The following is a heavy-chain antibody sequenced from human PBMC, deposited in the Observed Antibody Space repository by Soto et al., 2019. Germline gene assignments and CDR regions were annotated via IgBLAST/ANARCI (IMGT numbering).Heavy chain of an antibody. V-gene: IGHV2-5*02. CDR2: IYWDDDK. Sequence: QITLKESGPTLVKPTQTLTLTCIFSEFSLSTSGVGVGWIRQPPGKALEWLAIIYWDDDKRYSPSLRSRLTIPKXXSXNXXVLTMTNMDPMDTATYYCAHAIDTGYTARVNYFDYWGQGTLVTVSS. CDR3: AHAIDTGYTARVNYFDY. D-gene: IGHD5-18*01. CDR1: EFSLSTSGVG. J-gene: IGHJ4*02.